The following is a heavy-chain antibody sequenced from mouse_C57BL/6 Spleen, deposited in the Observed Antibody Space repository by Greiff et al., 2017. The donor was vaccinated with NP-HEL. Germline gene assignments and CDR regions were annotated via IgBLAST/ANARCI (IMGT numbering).Heavy chain of an antibody. CDR2: ISSGGSYT. CDR3: ARPGPNYYGSSYGYFDV. V-gene: IGHV5-6*01. CDR1: GFTFSSYG. Sequence: EVQLVESGGDLVKPGGSLKLSCAASGFTFSSYGMSWVRQTPDKRLEWVATISSGGSYTYYPDSVKGRFTISRDNAKNTLYLQMSSLKSEDTAMYYCARPGPNYYGSSYGYFDVWGTGTTVTVSS. D-gene: IGHD1-1*01. J-gene: IGHJ1*03.